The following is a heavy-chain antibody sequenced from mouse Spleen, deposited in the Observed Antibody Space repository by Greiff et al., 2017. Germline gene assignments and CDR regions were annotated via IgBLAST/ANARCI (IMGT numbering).Heavy chain of an antibody. CDR2: ISSGSSTI. CDR1: GFTFSDYG. V-gene: IGHV5-17*01. CDR3: ARQEGQAWFAY. J-gene: IGHJ3*01. D-gene: IGHD3-3*01. Sequence: EVHLVESGGGLVKLGGSLKLSCAASGFTFSDYGMHWVRQAPEKGLECVAYISSGSSTIYYADTVKGRFTISRDNAKNNLYLQMSSLRSEDTALYYCARQEGQAWFAYWGQGTLVTVSA.